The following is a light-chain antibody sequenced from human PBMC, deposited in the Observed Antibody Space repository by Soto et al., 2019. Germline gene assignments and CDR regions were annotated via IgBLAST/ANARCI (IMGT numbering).Light chain of an antibody. Sequence: EIVLTQSPGTLSLSPGERATLSCRASQTVSRNFLAWYQQKPGQAPRLLIHGASSRATGIPDRFSGSGSGTDFTLTISRLEPEDFAVYYCQQYVSSPRTFGQGTKVEIK. J-gene: IGKJ1*01. CDR1: QTVSRNF. V-gene: IGKV3-20*01. CDR2: GAS. CDR3: QQYVSSPRT.